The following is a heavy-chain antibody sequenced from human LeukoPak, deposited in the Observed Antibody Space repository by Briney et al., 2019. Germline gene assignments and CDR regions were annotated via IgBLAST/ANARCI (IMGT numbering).Heavy chain of an antibody. D-gene: IGHD3-22*01. CDR1: GFTFSNYG. V-gene: IGHV3-30*18. Sequence: PGGSLRLSCAASGFTFSNYGMHWVRQVPGKGLEWVAFISYDGTNKYYADSVKGRFTFSRDNSKYTLYLQMNSLRAEDTAVYYCAKGSSSGTVDYWGQGTLVAVSS. CDR3: AKGSSSGTVDY. CDR2: ISYDGTNK. J-gene: IGHJ4*02.